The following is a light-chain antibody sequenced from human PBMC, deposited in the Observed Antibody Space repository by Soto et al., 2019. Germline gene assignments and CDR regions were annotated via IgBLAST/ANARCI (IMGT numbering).Light chain of an antibody. CDR1: QSVSQSVSSK. Sequence: PAELVTLSCRSSQSVSQSVSSKLALYQQKPGRAPRRLIHGASTRATGIPDRFSGSGSGPDFTLTISRREPGDFAVYYCKQYGSSPLTFGGGTKV. CDR3: KQYGSSPLT. CDR2: GAS. V-gene: IGKV3-20*01. J-gene: IGKJ4*01.